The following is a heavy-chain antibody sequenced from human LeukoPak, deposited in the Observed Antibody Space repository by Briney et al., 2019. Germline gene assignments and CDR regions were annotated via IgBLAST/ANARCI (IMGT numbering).Heavy chain of an antibody. CDR3: AREAAWGNWYFDH. CDR2: IGDTGRAK. V-gene: IGHV3-30*03. D-gene: IGHD3-16*01. J-gene: IGHJ2*01. Sequence: GRSLRFSCAASGFTFSRHGMHWVRQAPGKGLEWVAVIGDTGRAKYYADSVEGRFTASRDNFKNTLYLEMNSLRYDDTALYYCAREAAWGNWYFDHWGRGTLVTVSS. CDR1: GFTFSRHG.